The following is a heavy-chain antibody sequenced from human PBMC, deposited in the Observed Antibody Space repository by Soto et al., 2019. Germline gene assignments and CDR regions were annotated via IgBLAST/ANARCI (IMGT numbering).Heavy chain of an antibody. J-gene: IGHJ4*02. CDR2: ISSSSTTM. D-gene: IGHD3-9*01. V-gene: IGHV3-48*01. CDR3: ARKVRYFDWAPYYFDY. Sequence: EVQLVESGGGLVQPGGSLRISCAASAFTFSSYSMIWVRQAPGKGLEWVSYISSSSTTMYYADSVKGRFTISRDNAKNSLYLQMNSLRAEDTAVYYCARKVRYFDWAPYYFDYWGQGTLVTVSS. CDR1: AFTFSSYS.